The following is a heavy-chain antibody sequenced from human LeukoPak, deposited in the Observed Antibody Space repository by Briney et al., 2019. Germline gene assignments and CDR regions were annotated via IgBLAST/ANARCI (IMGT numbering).Heavy chain of an antibody. Sequence: GGSLRLSCAASGFTVSSNYMSWVRQAPGKGLEWVSVIYSGGSTYYADSVKGRFTISRGNSKNTLYLQMNSLRAEDTAVYYCARVRTGYSLDYWGQGTLVTVSS. D-gene: IGHD5-18*01. CDR3: ARVRTGYSLDY. J-gene: IGHJ4*02. V-gene: IGHV3-66*01. CDR1: GFTVSSNY. CDR2: IYSGGST.